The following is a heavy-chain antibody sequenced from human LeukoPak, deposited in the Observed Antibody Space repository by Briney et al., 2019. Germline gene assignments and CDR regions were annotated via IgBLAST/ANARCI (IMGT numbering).Heavy chain of an antibody. J-gene: IGHJ6*03. CDR3: ARAENKKIAGTSRMNYYYYYYMDV. D-gene: IGHD6-13*01. CDR2: IYHSGST. CDR1: GGSISSSNW. V-gene: IGHV4-4*02. Sequence: SETLSLTCAVSGGSISSSNWWSWARQPPGKGLEWIGEIYHSGSTNYNPSLKSRVTISVDKSKNQFSLKLSSVTAADTAVYYCARAENKKIAGTSRMNYYYYYYMDVWGKGTTVTVSS.